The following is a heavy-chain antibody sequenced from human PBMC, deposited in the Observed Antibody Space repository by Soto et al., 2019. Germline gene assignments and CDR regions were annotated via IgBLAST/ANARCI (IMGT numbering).Heavy chain of an antibody. J-gene: IGHJ4*02. D-gene: IGHD3-10*01. V-gene: IGHV1-18*01. CDR1: GYTFTSYG. Sequence: ASVKVSCKASGYTFTSYGISWVRQAPGQGLEWMGWISAYNGNTNYAQKLQGRVTITTDTSTSTAYMELSSLRSEDTAVYYCARDVVPRTMVRFDYWGQGTLVTVSS. CDR2: ISAYNGNT. CDR3: ARDVVPRTMVRFDY.